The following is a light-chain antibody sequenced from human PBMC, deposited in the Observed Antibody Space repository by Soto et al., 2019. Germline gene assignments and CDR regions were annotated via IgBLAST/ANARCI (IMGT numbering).Light chain of an antibody. CDR3: QXXSNWPFT. J-gene: IGKJ3*01. V-gene: IGKV3-11*01. CDR2: DAS. Sequence: EIVLTQSPATLSLSPXXXXTXXXXASXXVSSYLAWYQQKPGQAPRLLIYDASNRATGIPARFSGSGSGTDFTLTISSLEPXXXXVXYXQXXSNWPFTFGPGTKVDIK. CDR1: XXVSSY.